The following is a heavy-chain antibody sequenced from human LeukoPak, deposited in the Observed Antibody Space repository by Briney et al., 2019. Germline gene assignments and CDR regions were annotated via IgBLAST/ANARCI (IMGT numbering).Heavy chain of an antibody. D-gene: IGHD2-8*02. CDR3: ARTTGHFDY. Sequence: SQTLSLTCAISGDSVSSNSAAWNWIRPSPSRGLDGLVRAYHSSKWYSKSAVYLKGRITINPDTSKNQFSLQLNSVTAEDTAVYYCARTTGHFDYWGQGTLVTVSS. CDR1: GDSVSSNSAA. J-gene: IGHJ4*02. V-gene: IGHV6-1*01. CDR2: AYHSSKWYS.